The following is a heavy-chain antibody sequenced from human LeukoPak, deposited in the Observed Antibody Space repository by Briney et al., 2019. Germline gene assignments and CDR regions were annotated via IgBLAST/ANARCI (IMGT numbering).Heavy chain of an antibody. Sequence: DPSETLSLTCTVSGDSIGSHYWRWIPQPPGKGLEWIEHIFYVGSTNYNPSLKGRVTISVDTYKNQFCLKLKSVTAADTAVYYCARDYYDSRGEAFDIWGQGTMVTVSS. CDR2: IFYVGST. CDR1: GDSIGSHY. V-gene: IGHV4-59*11. D-gene: IGHD3-22*01. CDR3: ARDYYDSRGEAFDI. J-gene: IGHJ3*02.